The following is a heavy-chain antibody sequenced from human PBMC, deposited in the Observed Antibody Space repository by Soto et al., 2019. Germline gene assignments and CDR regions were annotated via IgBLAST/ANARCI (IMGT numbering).Heavy chain of an antibody. J-gene: IGHJ6*02. CDR3: ARDRVATIHYYYYYGMDV. D-gene: IGHD5-12*01. V-gene: IGHV3-48*01. CDR2: ISSSSSTI. CDR1: GFSFSSYS. Sequence: GGSLRLSSAASGFSFSSYSMNWVRQAPGKGLEWVSYISSSSSTIYYADSVKGRFTISRDNAKNSLYLQMNSLRAEDTAVYYCARDRVATIHYYYYYGMDVWGQGTTVTVSS.